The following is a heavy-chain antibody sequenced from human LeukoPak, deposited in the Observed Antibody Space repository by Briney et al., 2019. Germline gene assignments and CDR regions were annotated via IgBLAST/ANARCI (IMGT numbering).Heavy chain of an antibody. CDR2: ISYDGSNK. Sequence: GSLRLSCAASGFTFSSYAMHWVRQAPGKGLEWVAVISYDGSNKYYADSVKGRFTISRDNSKNTLYLQMNSLRAEDTAVYYCARDRGPDPYYYYMDVWGKGTTVTVSS. CDR3: ARDRGPDPYYYYMDV. V-gene: IGHV3-30*04. J-gene: IGHJ6*03. CDR1: GFTFSSYA.